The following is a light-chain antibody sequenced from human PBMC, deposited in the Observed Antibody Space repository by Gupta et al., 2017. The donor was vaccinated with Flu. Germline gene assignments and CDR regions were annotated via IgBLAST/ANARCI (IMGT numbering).Light chain of an antibody. Sequence: CSGNKLEEKDVSWYHQKPGQSPLLVIYHDDKRPSGIPERFSGSNSGNTATLTISGTQAMDEADYYCQAWDSSTWVFGGGTKLTVL. V-gene: IGLV3-1*01. CDR3: QAWDSSTWV. CDR2: HDD. CDR1: KLEEKD. J-gene: IGLJ3*02.